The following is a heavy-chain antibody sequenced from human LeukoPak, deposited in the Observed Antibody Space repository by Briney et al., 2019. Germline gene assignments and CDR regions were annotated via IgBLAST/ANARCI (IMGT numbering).Heavy chain of an antibody. J-gene: IGHJ4*02. CDR1: GSTFSSYA. D-gene: IGHD6-19*01. CDR2: IIPIFGTA. CDR3: ARDLAHTVAGTGY. Sequence: ASVKVSCKASGSTFSSYAISWVRQAPGQGLEWMGGIIPIFGTANYAQKFQGRVTITADKSTSTAYMELSSLRSEDTAVYYCARDLAHTVAGTGYWGQGTLVTVSS. V-gene: IGHV1-69*06.